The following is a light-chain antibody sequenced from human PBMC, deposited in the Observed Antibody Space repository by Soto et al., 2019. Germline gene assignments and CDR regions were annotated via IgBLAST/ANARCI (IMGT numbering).Light chain of an antibody. Sequence: TQSAGTLSLSPGESATLSCRASQNVARNYLAWFQQRPGQAPRLLIYDASTRATGIPDRFSGSGSGTDFTLTISRLEPEDFAVYFCQQSATSPLAFGGGTKVDIK. CDR3: QQSATSPLA. V-gene: IGKV3-20*01. CDR1: QNVARNY. CDR2: DAS. J-gene: IGKJ4*01.